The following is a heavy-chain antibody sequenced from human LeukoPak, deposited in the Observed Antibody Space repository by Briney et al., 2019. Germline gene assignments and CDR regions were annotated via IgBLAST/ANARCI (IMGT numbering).Heavy chain of an antibody. D-gene: IGHD1-1*01. Sequence: SETLSLTCTVSGDSISSYYWSWIRQPPGKGLEWIGSIYYSGSTYYNPSLKSRVTISVDTSKNQFSLKLSSVTASDTAVYYCARNGIYYYYGMDVWGQGTTVTVSS. CDR1: GDSISSYY. J-gene: IGHJ6*02. CDR3: ARNGIYYYYGMDV. V-gene: IGHV4-59*05. CDR2: IYYSGST.